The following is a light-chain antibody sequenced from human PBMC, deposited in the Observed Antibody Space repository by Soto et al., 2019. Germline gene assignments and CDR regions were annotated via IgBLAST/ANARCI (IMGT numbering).Light chain of an antibody. J-gene: IGKJ5*01. Sequence: EIVCTQSPATLSLSPGERATLSCRASQSVSSSLAWYQQKPGQAPRLLIYDASNRATGIPARFSGSGSGTDFTLTISSLEPEDAAVYYCQQRSNWPPITFGQGTRLEIK. V-gene: IGKV3-11*01. CDR3: QQRSNWPPIT. CDR1: QSVSSS. CDR2: DAS.